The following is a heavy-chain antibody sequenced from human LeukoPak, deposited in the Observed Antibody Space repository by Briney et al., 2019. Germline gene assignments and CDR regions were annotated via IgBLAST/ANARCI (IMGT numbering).Heavy chain of an antibody. CDR3: AKGSDCSSTSCLSSLFDY. CDR1: GFTFSSYA. J-gene: IGHJ4*02. Sequence: GGSLRLSCAASGFTFSSYAMHWVRQAPGKGLEWVAVISYDGSNKYYADSVKGRFTISRDNSKNTLYLQMNSLRAEDTAVYYCAKGSDCSSTSCLSSLFDYWGQGTLVTVSS. D-gene: IGHD2-2*01. V-gene: IGHV3-30-3*01. CDR2: ISYDGSNK.